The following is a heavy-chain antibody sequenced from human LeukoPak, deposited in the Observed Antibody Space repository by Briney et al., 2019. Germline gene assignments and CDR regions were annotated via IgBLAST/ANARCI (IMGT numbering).Heavy chain of an antibody. CDR3: ARGVEMATIAEYFQP. CDR2: IYPGDSDT. Sequence: GESLQISCKGSGSSFTSYWIGWVRQMPGKGLEWMGIIYPGDSDTRYSPSFQGQVTISADKSISTAYLQWSSLKASDPAMYYFARGVEMATIAEYFQPGGQGTLGTVS. D-gene: IGHD5-24*01. CDR1: GSSFTSYW. V-gene: IGHV5-51*01. J-gene: IGHJ1*01.